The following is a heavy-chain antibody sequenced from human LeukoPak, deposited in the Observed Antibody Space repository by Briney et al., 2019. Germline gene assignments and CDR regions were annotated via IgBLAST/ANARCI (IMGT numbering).Heavy chain of an antibody. D-gene: IGHD2-2*01. CDR1: GGSLSNYY. Sequence: SETLSLTCAVHGGSLSNYYWSWIRRPPGKGLEWIGEINHSGSTNYNPSLKSRVTISVDTSKNQFSLKLSSVTAADTAVYYCARDPSDIVVVPAEIWGFDPWGQGTLVTVSS. J-gene: IGHJ5*02. V-gene: IGHV4-34*01. CDR2: INHSGST. CDR3: ARDPSDIVVVPAEIWGFDP.